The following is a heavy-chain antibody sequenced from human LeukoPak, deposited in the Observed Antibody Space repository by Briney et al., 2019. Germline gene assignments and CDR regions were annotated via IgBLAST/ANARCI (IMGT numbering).Heavy chain of an antibody. CDR1: GFTFSSYW. V-gene: IGHV3-7*01. CDR2: IKQDGSEK. D-gene: IGHD5-24*01. Sequence: GGSLRLSCAASGFTFSSYWMSWVCQAPGKGLEWVANIKQDGSEKYYVDSVKGRFTISRDNAKNSLYLQMNSLRAEDTAVYYCARGVHRDGYNFRGALFDYWGQGTLVTVSS. J-gene: IGHJ4*02. CDR3: ARGVHRDGYNFRGALFDY.